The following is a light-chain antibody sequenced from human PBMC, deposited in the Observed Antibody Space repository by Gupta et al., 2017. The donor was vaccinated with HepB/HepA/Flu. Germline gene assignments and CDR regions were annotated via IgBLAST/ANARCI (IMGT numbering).Light chain of an antibody. Sequence: SYVVTQPPSVSVAPGKTASITCGGNNIGTKGVHWYQQKPGQAPVMVIYNDSGRPSGIPERFSGSNSGSTATLTISRVEAGDEAEYYCQVGDSSNDSAVFGGGTKLTVL. CDR3: QVGDSSNDSAV. CDR2: NDS. CDR1: NIGTKG. V-gene: IGLV3-21*04. J-gene: IGLJ2*01.